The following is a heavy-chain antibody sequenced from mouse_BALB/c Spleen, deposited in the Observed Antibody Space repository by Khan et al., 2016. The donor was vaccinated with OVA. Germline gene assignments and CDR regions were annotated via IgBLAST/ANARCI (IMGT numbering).Heavy chain of an antibody. CDR1: GYTFSSSW. Sequence: QVQLQQSGAELMKPGASVKISCKATGYTFSSSWIEWVRQRPGHGLEWIGEILPGRGTTNYNEKFKGKATFTADTTSNTAYMHISSLTSEDSAVYYCAKEVTTVEAPLDYWGQGTTRTVST. D-gene: IGHD2-1*01. CDR3: AKEVTTVEAPLDY. V-gene: IGHV1-9*01. CDR2: ILPGRGTT. J-gene: IGHJ2*01.